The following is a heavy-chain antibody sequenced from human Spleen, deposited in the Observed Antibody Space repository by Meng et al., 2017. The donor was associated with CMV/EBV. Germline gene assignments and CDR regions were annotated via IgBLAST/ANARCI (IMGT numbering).Heavy chain of an antibody. J-gene: IGHJ5*02. V-gene: IGHV1-69*02. CDR1: GGTFSSYT. Sequence: CKASGGTFSSYTINWVRQAPGQGLEWLGRIIPILGIANYAQKFQGRVTITADKSTSTAYMELSSLRSEDTAVYYCAKIGGSRWFDPWGQGTLVTVSS. D-gene: IGHD3-10*01. CDR3: AKIGGSRWFDP. CDR2: IIPILGIA.